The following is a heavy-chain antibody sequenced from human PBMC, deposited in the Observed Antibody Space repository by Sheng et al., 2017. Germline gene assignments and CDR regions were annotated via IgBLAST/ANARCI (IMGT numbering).Heavy chain of an antibody. CDR2: IYYSGST. D-gene: IGHD2-15*01. Sequence: QVQLQESGPGLVKPSETLSLTCTVSGGSVSSGSYYWSWIRQPPGKGLEWIGYIYYSGSTNYNPSLKSRVTISVDTSKNQFSLKLSSVTAADTAVYYCARVSTRYSYGLDCSGGSCYSTNDYWGQGTLVT. CDR3: ARVSTRYSYGLDCSGGSCYSTNDY. CDR1: GGSVSSGSYY. J-gene: IGHJ4*02. V-gene: IGHV4-61*01.